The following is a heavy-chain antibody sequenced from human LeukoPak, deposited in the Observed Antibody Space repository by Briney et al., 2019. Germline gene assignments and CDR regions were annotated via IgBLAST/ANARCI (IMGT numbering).Heavy chain of an antibody. D-gene: IGHD2-21*02. J-gene: IGHJ4*02. CDR2: INHSGGT. CDR1: GGSFSGYY. CDR3: ARGGGAYCGGDCYSALDY. Sequence: SETLSLTCAVYGGSFSGYYWGWIRQPPGRGLEWIGEINHSGGTNYNPSLKSRVTISVDTSKNQFSLKLSSVTAADTAVYYCARGGGAYCGGDCYSALDYWGQGTLVTVSS. V-gene: IGHV4-34*01.